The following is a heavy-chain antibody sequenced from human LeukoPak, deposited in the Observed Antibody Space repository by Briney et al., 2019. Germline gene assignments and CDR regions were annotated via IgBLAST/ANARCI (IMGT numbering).Heavy chain of an antibody. V-gene: IGHV3-33*01. CDR3: VRGWGSNIYASAFDV. CDR2: IWYDGSNK. D-gene: IGHD3-16*01. CDR1: GFTFSSYG. Sequence: PGGSLRLSCAASGFTFSSYGMHWVRQAPGKGLEWVAVIWYDGSNKYYADSVKGRFTISRDNSKNTLYLQMNSLRAEDTAMYYCVRGWGSNIYASAFDVWGQGTMVTVSS. J-gene: IGHJ3*01.